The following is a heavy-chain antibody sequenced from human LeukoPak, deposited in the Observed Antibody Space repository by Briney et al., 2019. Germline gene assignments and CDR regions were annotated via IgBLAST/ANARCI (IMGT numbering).Heavy chain of an antibody. J-gene: IGHJ6*03. CDR2: INWNGGST. CDR3: ARKGRDGYNIPPYYYYYMDV. CDR1: GFTFDDYG. V-gene: IGHV3-20*04. Sequence: RSGGSLRLSCAASGFTFDDYGMSWVRHAPGKGLEWVSGINWNGGSTGYADSVKGRFTISRDNAKNSLYLQMNSLRAEDTALYYCARKGRDGYNIPPYYYYYMDVWGKGTTVTVSS. D-gene: IGHD5-24*01.